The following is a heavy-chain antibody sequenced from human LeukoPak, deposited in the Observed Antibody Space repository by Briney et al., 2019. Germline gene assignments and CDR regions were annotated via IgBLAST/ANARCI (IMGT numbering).Heavy chain of an antibody. Sequence: GASVKVSCKASGYTFTGYYMHWVRQAPGQGLEWMGWINPNSGGTNYAQKFQGRVTMTRDTSISTAYMELSRLRSDDTAVYYCAREDGGYDSGVWFDPWGQGTLVTVSS. CDR3: AREDGGYDSGVWFDP. CDR2: INPNSGGT. J-gene: IGHJ5*02. V-gene: IGHV1-2*02. CDR1: GYTFTGYY. D-gene: IGHD5-12*01.